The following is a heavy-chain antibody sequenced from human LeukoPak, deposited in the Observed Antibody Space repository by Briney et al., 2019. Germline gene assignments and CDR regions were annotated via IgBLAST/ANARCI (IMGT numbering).Heavy chain of an antibody. Sequence: PGGSLGLSCAASGFTFSSYSMNWVRQAPGKGLEWVSSISSSTSYIYYADSVKGRFTIPRDNAKNSLYLQMNSLRAEDTAVYYCARDPDYGDDRYFDYWGQGTLVTVSS. J-gene: IGHJ4*02. CDR2: ISSSTSYI. D-gene: IGHD4-17*01. CDR3: ARDPDYGDDRYFDY. CDR1: GFTFSSYS. V-gene: IGHV3-21*01.